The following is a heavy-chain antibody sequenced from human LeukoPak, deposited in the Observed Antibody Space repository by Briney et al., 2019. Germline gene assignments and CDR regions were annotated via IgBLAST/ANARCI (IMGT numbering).Heavy chain of an antibody. D-gene: IGHD3-3*01. CDR3: AKGPHYDFWSGLLDY. Sequence: GGSLRLSCAASGFTFSSYSMNWVRQAPGKGLEWVSHISSSSSTIYYADSVKGRFTISRDNAKNSLYLQMNSLRAEDTAVYYCAKGPHYDFWSGLLDYWGQGTLVTVSS. CDR1: GFTFSSYS. J-gene: IGHJ4*02. CDR2: ISSSSSTI. V-gene: IGHV3-48*01.